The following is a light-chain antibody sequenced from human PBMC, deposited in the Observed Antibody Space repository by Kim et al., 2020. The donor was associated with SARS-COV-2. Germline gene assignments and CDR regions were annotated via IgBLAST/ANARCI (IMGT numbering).Light chain of an antibody. CDR3: MQALQTPLT. Sequence: DIVMTQSPLSLPVTPGEPASISCRSSQSLLHRNGYNYLDWYLQKPGQSPQVLIYLGSIRASGVPDRFSGSGSGTDFTLKISRVEAEDVGVYYCMQALQTPLTFCGGTKVDIK. J-gene: IGKJ4*01. V-gene: IGKV2-28*01. CDR2: LGS. CDR1: QSLLHRNGYNY.